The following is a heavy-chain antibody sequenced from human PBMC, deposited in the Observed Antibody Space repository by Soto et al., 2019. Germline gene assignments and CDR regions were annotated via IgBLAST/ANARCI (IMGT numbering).Heavy chain of an antibody. V-gene: IGHV3-23*01. J-gene: IGHJ4*02. CDR2: VSGGGDIT. CDR1: GFTFSSYS. Sequence: GWSLRLSCAASGFTFSSYSMTWVRQAPGKGLEWVSAVSGGGDITNYADSVKGRFTTSRENSKNTVYLQMNSLRAEDTALYYCAKWFGRAWQYFDYWGQGILVTVSS. CDR3: AKWFGRAWQYFDY. D-gene: IGHD3-16*01.